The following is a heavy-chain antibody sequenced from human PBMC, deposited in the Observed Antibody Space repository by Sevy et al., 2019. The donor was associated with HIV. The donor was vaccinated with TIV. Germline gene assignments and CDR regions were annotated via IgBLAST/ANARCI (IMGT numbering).Heavy chain of an antibody. CDR3: ASTIDYDSSGYYFNFDY. Sequence: GGSLRLSCAASGFTFNSYAMGWVRQAPGKGLEWVSGISGSGGSTYYADSVKGRFTISRDNSKNTLYLQMKSLRAEDTAAYYCASTIDYDSSGYYFNFDYWGQGTLVTVSS. J-gene: IGHJ4*02. CDR2: ISGSGGST. CDR1: GFTFNSYA. D-gene: IGHD3-22*01. V-gene: IGHV3-23*01.